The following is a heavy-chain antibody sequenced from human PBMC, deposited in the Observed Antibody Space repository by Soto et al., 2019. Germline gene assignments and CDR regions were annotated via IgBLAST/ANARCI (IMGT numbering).Heavy chain of an antibody. J-gene: IGHJ4*02. V-gene: IGHV1-69*12. CDR1: GGTFSRYA. Sequence: QVQLVQSGAEVKKPGSSVKVSCKASGGTFSRYAISWVRQAPGQGLEWMGGIIPIFGAANYAQKFQGRVTITAYESMSTAYMELSSLRSEDTAVYYCARLRDSYGYSDYWGQGTLVTVSS. CDR2: IIPIFGAA. D-gene: IGHD5-18*01. CDR3: ARLRDSYGYSDY.